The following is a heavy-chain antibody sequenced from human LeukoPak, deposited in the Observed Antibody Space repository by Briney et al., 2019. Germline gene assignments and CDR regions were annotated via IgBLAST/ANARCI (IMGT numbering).Heavy chain of an antibody. D-gene: IGHD3-10*01. V-gene: IGHV3-23*01. CDR1: GFTFSSYA. CDR3: AKMMVRGPNAY. J-gene: IGHJ4*02. CDR2: ISGSGSST. Sequence: GGSLRLSCAASGFTFSSYATIWVRQAPGKGLEWVSTISGSGSSTYYADSVKGRFTISRDNSKNTLFLQMNSLRAEDTAVYYCAKMMVRGPNAYRGQGTLVTVSS.